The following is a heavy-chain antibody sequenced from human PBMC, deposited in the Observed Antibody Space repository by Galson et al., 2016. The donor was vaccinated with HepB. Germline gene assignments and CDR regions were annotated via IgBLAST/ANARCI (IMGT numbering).Heavy chain of an antibody. CDR3: VLSVAGTFYY. J-gene: IGHJ4*02. CDR1: GYTFTKYG. V-gene: IGHV1-18*01. Sequence: SVKVSCKASGYTFTKYGITWVRQAPGQGLEWMGWISANTGDTNYVRKFQGRVTMTTDTSTTTAFMDLRSLRADDTAVCYCVLSVAGTFYYGGQGTLDTVSS. D-gene: IGHD6-19*01. CDR2: ISANTGDT.